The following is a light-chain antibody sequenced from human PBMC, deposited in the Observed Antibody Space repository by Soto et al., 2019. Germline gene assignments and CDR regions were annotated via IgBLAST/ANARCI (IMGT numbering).Light chain of an antibody. J-gene: IGKJ5*01. CDR2: GAS. V-gene: IGKV3-11*01. CDR3: QQRSNWIT. CDR1: QSVGAT. Sequence: EIVMTHSPVTLSVFPWERATLSCRASQSVGATVAWYHQRPGQAPRLLISGASTRATGVPARVSASGSGTAFTLTISSLEPEDFAVYYCQQRSNWITFGQGTRLEIK.